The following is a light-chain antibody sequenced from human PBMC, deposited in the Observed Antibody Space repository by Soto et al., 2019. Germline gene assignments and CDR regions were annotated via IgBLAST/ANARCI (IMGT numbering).Light chain of an antibody. CDR3: QQYNNWPFT. CDR1: QSVSSN. J-gene: IGKJ2*01. V-gene: IGKV3-15*01. CDR2: GAS. Sequence: EIVMTQSPATLPVSPGERATLSCRASQSVSSNLAWYQQKPGQAPRLLIYGASTRVTGIPARFSGSGSGTEFTLTISSLQSEDFAVYYCQQYNNWPFTFGQGTKLEIK.